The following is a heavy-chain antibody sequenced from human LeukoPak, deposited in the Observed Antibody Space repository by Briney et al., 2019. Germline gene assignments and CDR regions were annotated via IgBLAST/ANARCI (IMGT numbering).Heavy chain of an antibody. D-gene: IGHD3-22*01. V-gene: IGHV1-46*01. Sequence: ASVKVSCEASGYTFTSYYMHWVRQAPGQGLEWMGIINPSGGSTSYAQKFQGRVTMTRDTSTSTVYMELSSLRSEDTAVYYCARAGNTKYDSSGYSDYWGQGTLVTVSS. CDR2: INPSGGST. CDR1: GYTFTSYY. J-gene: IGHJ4*02. CDR3: ARAGNTKYDSSGYSDY.